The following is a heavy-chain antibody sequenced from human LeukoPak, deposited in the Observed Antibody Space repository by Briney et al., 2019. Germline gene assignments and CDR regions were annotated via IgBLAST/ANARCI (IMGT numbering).Heavy chain of an antibody. CDR3: ARGEMVRGVIEYYYYGMDV. CDR1: GGTFSSYA. J-gene: IGHJ6*04. D-gene: IGHD3-10*01. V-gene: IGHV1-69*13. CDR2: IIPIFGTA. Sequence: SVKVSCKASGGTFSSYAISWVRQAPGQGLEWMGGIIPIFGTANYAQKFQGRVTITADESTSTAYTELSSLRSEDTAVYYCARGEMVRGVIEYYYYGMDVWGKGTTVTVPS.